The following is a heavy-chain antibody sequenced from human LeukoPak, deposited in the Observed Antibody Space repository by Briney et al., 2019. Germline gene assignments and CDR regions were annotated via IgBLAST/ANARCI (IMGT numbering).Heavy chain of an antibody. J-gene: IGHJ4*02. CDR2: VSHNSDHT. CDR3: ARGGWLVK. Sequence: ASVKVSCKASGYTFTGYYMHRVRQAPGQRLEWIGWVSHNSDHTNYAQKFQRRITKTKDTSISKAYMELSRLRSDDTAVYYCARGGWLVKWGQGTLVTVSS. V-gene: IGHV1-2*02. D-gene: IGHD6-19*01. CDR1: GYTFTGYY.